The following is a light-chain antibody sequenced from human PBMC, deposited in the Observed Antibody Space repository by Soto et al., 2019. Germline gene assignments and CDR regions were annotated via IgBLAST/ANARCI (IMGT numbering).Light chain of an antibody. CDR2: DVS. CDR1: SSDVGGYNY. Sequence: QSALTQPRSVSGSPGQSVTISCTGTSSDVGGYNYVSWYQQHPGKAPKLMIYDVSKRPSGVPDRFSGSKSGNTASLTISGRQAEDEADYYCCSYAGSYTPTYVFGTGTKLTVL. J-gene: IGLJ1*01. CDR3: CSYAGSYTPTYV. V-gene: IGLV2-11*01.